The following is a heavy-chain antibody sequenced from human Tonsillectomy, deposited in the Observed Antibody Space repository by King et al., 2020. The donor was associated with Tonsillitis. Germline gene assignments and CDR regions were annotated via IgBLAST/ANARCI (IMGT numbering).Heavy chain of an antibody. D-gene: IGHD2-2*02. CDR1: GGSISSYY. Sequence: VQLQESGPGLVKPSETLSLTCTVSGGSISSYYWSWIRQPPGKGLEWIGYIYYSGSTNYNPSLKSRVTISVEPSKNQFSLKLSAVTAADTAVYYCARGDCSSTSCYSNSLDYWGQGTLVTVSS. CDR2: IYYSGST. J-gene: IGHJ4*02. V-gene: IGHV4-59*01. CDR3: ARGDCSSTSCYSNSLDY.